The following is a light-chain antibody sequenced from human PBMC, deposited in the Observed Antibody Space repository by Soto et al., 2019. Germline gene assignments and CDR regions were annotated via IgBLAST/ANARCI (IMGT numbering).Light chain of an antibody. J-gene: IGKJ4*01. Sequence: DIQMTQSPSSVSASVGDRVTITCRASQGISSWLAWYQSGVPSRFSGSGSGTDFTLTISSLQPEDFATYYCQQANSFPLTFGGGTKVDIK. CDR3: QQANSFPLT. V-gene: IGKV1-12*01. CDR1: QGISSW.